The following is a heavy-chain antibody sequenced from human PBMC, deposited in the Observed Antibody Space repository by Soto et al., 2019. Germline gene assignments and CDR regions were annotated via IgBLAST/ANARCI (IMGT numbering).Heavy chain of an antibody. CDR2: SYSSGST. CDR1: GDSVRSDIYY. Sequence: SETLSLTCTVSGDSVRSDIYYWSWLRQPPGKGLEWIGYSYSSGSTNYNPSLKSRVTVSVDTSKNQFSLRVNSVTAADTAMYYCARGSYGHSAGSWGPGTLVTVSS. D-gene: IGHD4-17*01. V-gene: IGHV4-61*01. J-gene: IGHJ5*02. CDR3: ARGSYGHSAGS.